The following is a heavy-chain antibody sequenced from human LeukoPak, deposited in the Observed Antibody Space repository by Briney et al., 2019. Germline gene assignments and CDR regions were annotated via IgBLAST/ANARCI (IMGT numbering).Heavy chain of an antibody. V-gene: IGHV3-30-3*01. CDR3: VRGTRFYDSSGYYPDY. CDR2: ISYDGNNK. J-gene: IGHJ4*02. D-gene: IGHD3-22*01. CDR1: GFTFSSYA. Sequence: PGGSLRLSCAASGFTFSSYAMHWVRQAPGKGLEWVAVISYDGNNKYYADSVKGRFTISRDKSENTLYLQMNSLRPEDTAVYYCVRGTRFYDSSGYYPDYWGQGTLVTVSS.